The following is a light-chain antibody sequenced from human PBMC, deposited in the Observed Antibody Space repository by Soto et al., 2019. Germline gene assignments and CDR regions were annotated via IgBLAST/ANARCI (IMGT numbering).Light chain of an antibody. CDR2: DVS. CDR1: SSDVGGYNY. J-gene: IGLJ2*01. V-gene: IGLV2-11*01. Sequence: QSALTQPRSVSGSPGQSVTISCTGTSSDVGGYNYVSWYQQHPGKAPKLMIYDVSKRPSGVPDRFSGSKSGNTASLTISGLQAEDEADYYCCSYAGSYTFALFGGGTKLTVL. CDR3: CSYAGSYTFAL.